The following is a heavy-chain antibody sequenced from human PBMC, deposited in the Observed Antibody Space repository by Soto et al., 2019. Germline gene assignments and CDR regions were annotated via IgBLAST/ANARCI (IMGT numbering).Heavy chain of an antibody. CDR1: GGTFSNYA. D-gene: IGHD6-19*01. CDR3: AGDYSVAYTYYYGMDV. CDR2: IIPLSGTA. J-gene: IGHJ6*02. Sequence: QVQLVQSGAEVKKPGSSVKVSCKASGGTFSNYAISWVRQAPGQGLAWMGGIIPLSGTANYAQKFQGRVTITADESTSTAYMELRSLRSDDTAVYYCAGDYSVAYTYYYGMDVWGQGTTVTVSS. V-gene: IGHV1-69*01.